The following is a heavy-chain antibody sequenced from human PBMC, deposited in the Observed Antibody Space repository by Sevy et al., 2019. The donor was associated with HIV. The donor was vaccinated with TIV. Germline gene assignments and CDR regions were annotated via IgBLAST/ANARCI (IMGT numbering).Heavy chain of an antibody. CDR3: AGFSYDYVWGSSWFDP. J-gene: IGHJ5*02. Sequence: SETLSLTCAVSGGSISSGGYSWSWIRQPPGKGLEWIGYIYHSGSTYYNPSLKSRVTISVDRSKNQFSLKLSSVTAADTAVYYCAGFSYDYVWGSSWFDPWGQGTLVTVSS. CDR1: GGSISSGGYS. D-gene: IGHD3-16*01. CDR2: IYHSGST. V-gene: IGHV4-30-2*01.